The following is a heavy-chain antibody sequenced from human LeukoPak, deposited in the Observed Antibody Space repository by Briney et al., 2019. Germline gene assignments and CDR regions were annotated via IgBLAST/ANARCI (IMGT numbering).Heavy chain of an antibody. V-gene: IGHV4-4*02. D-gene: IGHD2-2*01. CDR3: ARDVGYCSSTSCEERVGNWFDP. CDR2: IYHSGST. J-gene: IGHJ5*02. Sequence: SETLSLTCAVSGGSISSSNWWSWVRQPPGKGLEWIGEIYHSGSTNYNPSLKSRVTISVDKSKNQFSLKLSSVTAADTAVYYCARDVGYCSSTSCEERVGNWFDPWGQGTLVTISS. CDR1: GGSISSSNW.